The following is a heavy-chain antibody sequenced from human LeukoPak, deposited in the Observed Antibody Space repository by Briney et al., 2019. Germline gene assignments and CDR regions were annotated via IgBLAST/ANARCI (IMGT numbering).Heavy chain of an antibody. CDR1: GFTFSSYA. D-gene: IGHD6-13*01. CDR2: ISGSCGST. V-gene: IGHV3-23*01. Sequence: GGSLRLSCAASGFTFSSYAMSWVRQAPGKGLEWVSAISGSCGSTYYADSVKGRFTISRDNSKNTLYLQMNSLRAEDTAVYYCAKSALKGIAAAGTWYFDYWGQGTLVTVSS. J-gene: IGHJ4*02. CDR3: AKSALKGIAAAGTWYFDY.